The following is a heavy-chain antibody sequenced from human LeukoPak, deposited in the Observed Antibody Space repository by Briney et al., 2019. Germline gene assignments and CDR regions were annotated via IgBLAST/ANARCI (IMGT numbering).Heavy chain of an antibody. CDR3: ARDLWNFYDDSGYNRDFDS. J-gene: IGHJ5*01. Sequence: ASVKVSCKATSRISWVRQAPGQGLEWTGWIGTYRGDTYYAQKFQGRITVTTDTSTSTVYMELRNLRSDDTAVYYCARDLWNFYDDSGYNRDFDSWGQGTLVTVSS. CDR1: TSR. V-gene: IGHV1-18*01. CDR2: IGTYRGDT. D-gene: IGHD3-22*01.